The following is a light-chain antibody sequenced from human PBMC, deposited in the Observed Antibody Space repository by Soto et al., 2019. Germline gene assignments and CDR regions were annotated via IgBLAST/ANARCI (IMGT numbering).Light chain of an antibody. CDR1: QSISDY. V-gene: IGKV1-39*01. Sequence: DVQMTQSPSSLSASVGDRVTITFRASQSISDYLNWYRQKPGKAPKLLIYSASVLQSGAPSRFSGSGSGTDFTLTNSSLQPEGFATYYCQQSYSTPWTFGQGTKVEIK. J-gene: IGKJ1*01. CDR3: QQSYSTPWT. CDR2: SAS.